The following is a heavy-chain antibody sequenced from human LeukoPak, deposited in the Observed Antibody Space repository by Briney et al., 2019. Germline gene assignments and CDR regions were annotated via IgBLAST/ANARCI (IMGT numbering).Heavy chain of an antibody. J-gene: IGHJ4*02. CDR1: GGSISSSSYY. CDR3: ARRYPDRYYFDY. D-gene: IGHD1-14*01. Sequence: SGTLSLTCAVSGGSISSSSYYWGWIRQPPGKGLEWIGSIYYSGSTYYNPSLKSRVTISVDTSKNQFSLKLSSVTAADTAVYYCARRYPDRYYFDYWGQGTLVTVSS. V-gene: IGHV4-39*01. CDR2: IYYSGST.